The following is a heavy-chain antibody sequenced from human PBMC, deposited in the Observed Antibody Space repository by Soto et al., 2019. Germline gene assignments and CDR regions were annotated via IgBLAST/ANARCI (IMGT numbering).Heavy chain of an antibody. Sequence: PGGSLRLSCAASGFTFSSYSMNWVRQAPGKGLEWVSSISSSSSYIYYADSVKGRFTISRDNAKNSLYLQMNSLRAEDTAVYYSARDVAGDSGYDYYYGMDVWGQGTTVTVSS. J-gene: IGHJ6*02. CDR3: ARDVAGDSGYDYYYGMDV. V-gene: IGHV3-21*01. CDR2: ISSSSSYI. D-gene: IGHD5-12*01. CDR1: GFTFSSYS.